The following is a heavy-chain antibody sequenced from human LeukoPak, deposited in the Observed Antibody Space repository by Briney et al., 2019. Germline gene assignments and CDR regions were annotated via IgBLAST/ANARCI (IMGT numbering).Heavy chain of an antibody. D-gene: IGHD6-13*01. J-gene: IGHJ4*02. CDR1: GFTFDDYA. V-gene: IGHV3-9*01. CDR3: AKSDARIAAAGIHY. Sequence: GGSLRLSCAASGFTFDDYAMHWARQAPGKGLEWVSGISWNSGSIGYADSVKGRFTISRDNAKNSLYLQMNSLRAEDTALYYCAKSDARIAAAGIHYWGQGTLVTVSS. CDR2: ISWNSGSI.